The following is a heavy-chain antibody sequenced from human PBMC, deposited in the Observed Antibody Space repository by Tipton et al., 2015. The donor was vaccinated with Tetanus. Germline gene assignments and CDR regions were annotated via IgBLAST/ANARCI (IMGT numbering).Heavy chain of an antibody. J-gene: IGHJ6*02. D-gene: IGHD5-24*01. Sequence: LRLSCALSGGSITRGAYSWSWIRQPPGKGLEWIGYICASETTYSNPSLKSRVTISVSGTKRQFSLNLTSVTAADTAVYYCARYNSFFYAMDVWGQGTTVTVSS. V-gene: IGHV4-30-2*01. CDR2: ICASETT. CDR3: ARYNSFFYAMDV. CDR1: GGSITRGAYS.